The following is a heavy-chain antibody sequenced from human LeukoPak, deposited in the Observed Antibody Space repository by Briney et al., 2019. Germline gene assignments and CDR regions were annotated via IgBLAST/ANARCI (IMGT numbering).Heavy chain of an antibody. CDR3: ARGLGCGGDCYYGLDV. CDR1: GFTFTSYW. D-gene: IGHD2-21*01. J-gene: IGHJ6*04. Sequence: PGGSLRLSCAASGFTFTSYWMSWVRQAPGKGLEWVANIKQDGSEKYYVDSVKGRFTISRDNAKNSLYVQMNSLRAEDTAVYYRARGLGCGGDCYYGLDVWGKGTTVTVSS. V-gene: IGHV3-7*03. CDR2: IKQDGSEK.